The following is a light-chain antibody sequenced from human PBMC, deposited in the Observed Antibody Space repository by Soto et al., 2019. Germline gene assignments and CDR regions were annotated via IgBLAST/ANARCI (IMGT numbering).Light chain of an antibody. V-gene: IGLV2-14*01. Sequence: QSVLTQPASVSGSPGQSITISCTGTSSDVGGYNYVSWYQQHPGKAPKLMIYDGSNRPSGVSNRFSGSKSGNTASLTISGLQAEDEADYYCSSYTSSSYVVFGGGTKLTVL. CDR3: SSYTSSSYVV. J-gene: IGLJ2*01. CDR1: SSDVGGYNY. CDR2: DGS.